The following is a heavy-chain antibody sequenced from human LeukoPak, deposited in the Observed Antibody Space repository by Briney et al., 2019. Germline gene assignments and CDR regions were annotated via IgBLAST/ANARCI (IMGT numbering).Heavy chain of an antibody. D-gene: IGHD1-14*01. CDR1: GYTFTNYY. Sequence: ASVKVSCKASGYTFTNYYIHWVRQAPRQGLEWMGNINPSGGSTTYAQRFQDRVFMTGDTSTSTVYMELSSLRSEDTAIYYCAREMPRTYYFDYWGQGTLVTAPS. CDR3: AREMPRTYYFDY. V-gene: IGHV1-46*01. CDR2: INPSGGST. J-gene: IGHJ4*02.